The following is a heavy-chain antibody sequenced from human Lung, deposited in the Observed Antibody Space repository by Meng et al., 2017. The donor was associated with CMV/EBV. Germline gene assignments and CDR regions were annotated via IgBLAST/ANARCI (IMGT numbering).Heavy chain of an antibody. CDR1: GFIFSNYG. CDR2: ISYDGSNK. J-gene: IGHJ6*02. CDR3: ARDADSNSFSPESARGYYYFVIDV. Sequence: AASGFIFSNYGMHWVRQAPGKGLEWGAFISYDGSNKYYTDSMKGRFNISRGNSKNTLSLQMNSLRAEDTAMYYCARDADSNSFSPESARGYYYFVIDVXGQGXTVTVSS. V-gene: IGHV3-30*19. D-gene: IGHD6-13*01.